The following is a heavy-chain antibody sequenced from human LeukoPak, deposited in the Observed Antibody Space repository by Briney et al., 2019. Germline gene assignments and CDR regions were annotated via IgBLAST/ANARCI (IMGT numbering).Heavy chain of an antibody. V-gene: IGHV3-21*01. Sequence: PGGSLRLSCAASGFTFSSYSMNWVRQDPGKGLEWVSSISSSSSYIYYADSVKGRFTISRDNAKNSLYLQMNSLRAEDTAVYYCARHDYGDYAPDYWGQGTLVTVSS. CDR3: ARHDYGDYAPDY. D-gene: IGHD4-17*01. J-gene: IGHJ4*02. CDR2: ISSSSSYI. CDR1: GFTFSSYS.